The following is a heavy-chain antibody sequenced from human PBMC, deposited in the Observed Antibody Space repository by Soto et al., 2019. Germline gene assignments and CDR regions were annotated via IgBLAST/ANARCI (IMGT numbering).Heavy chain of an antibody. CDR2: INHSGST. V-gene: IGHV4-34*01. J-gene: IGHJ6*03. CDR3: AVTTSYYHYMDV. CDR1: GGSFSGYY. Sequence: PSETLSLTCAVYGGSFSGYYWSWIRQPPGKGLEWIGEINHSGSTNYNPSLKSRVTISVDTSKNQFSLKLSSVTAADTAVYYCAVTTSYYHYMDVWGKGTTVTVSS. D-gene: IGHD4-4*01.